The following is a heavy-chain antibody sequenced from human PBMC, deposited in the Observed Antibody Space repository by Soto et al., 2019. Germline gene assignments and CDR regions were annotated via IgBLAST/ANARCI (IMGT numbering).Heavy chain of an antibody. V-gene: IGHV1-69*08. J-gene: IGHJ3*02. CDR1: GGTFSSYT. Sequence: QVQLVQSGAEVKKPGSSVKVSCKASGGTFSSYTISWVRQAPGQGLEWMGRIIPILGIANYAQKFQGRVTITADKSTSTAYMELSSLRSEDTAVYYCARDRGVGYDYRGAFDIWGQGTMVTVSS. CDR2: IIPILGIA. D-gene: IGHD5-12*01. CDR3: ARDRGVGYDYRGAFDI.